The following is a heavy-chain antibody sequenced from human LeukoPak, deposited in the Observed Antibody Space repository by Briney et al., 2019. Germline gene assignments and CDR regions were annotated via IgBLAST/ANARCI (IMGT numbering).Heavy chain of an antibody. J-gene: IGHJ3*02. D-gene: IGHD2-2*01. CDR1: GFTFSSYS. CDR3: ASLEPAAIGGAFDI. CDR2: ISSSSSYI. V-gene: IGHV3-21*01. Sequence: PGGSLRLSCAASGFTFSSYSMNWVRQAPGKGLEWVSSISSSSSYIYYADSVKGRFTTSRDNAKNSLYLQMNSLRAEDTAVYYCASLEPAAIGGAFDIWGQGTMVTVSS.